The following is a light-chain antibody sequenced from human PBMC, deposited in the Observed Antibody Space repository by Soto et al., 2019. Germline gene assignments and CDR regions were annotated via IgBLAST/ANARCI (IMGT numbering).Light chain of an antibody. CDR1: QSITTW. CDR3: QHYTMYSPWT. J-gene: IGKJ1*01. CDR2: DVS. V-gene: IGKV1-5*01. Sequence: DIQMTQSPSTVSAYVGDSVTITCRASQSITTWLAWYQQRPGKAPKLLIYDVSSLQSGVPSRFSGSGSGTEFTLNISSLQPDDFATYYCQHYTMYSPWTFGQGTKVEIK.